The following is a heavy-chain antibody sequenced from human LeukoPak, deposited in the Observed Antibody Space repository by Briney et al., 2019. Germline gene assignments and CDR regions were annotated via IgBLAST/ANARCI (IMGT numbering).Heavy chain of an antibody. J-gene: IGHJ4*02. CDR3: ARVPPTGVVPAAMFDY. CDR1: GYTFTSYY. D-gene: IGHD2-2*01. Sequence: ASVKVSCKASGYTFTSYYMHWVRQAPGQGLEWMGIINPSGGSTSYAQKFQGRVTMTRDTSTSTVYMELSSLRSDDTAVYYCARVPPTGVVPAAMFDYWGQGTLVTVSS. CDR2: INPSGGST. V-gene: IGHV1-46*01.